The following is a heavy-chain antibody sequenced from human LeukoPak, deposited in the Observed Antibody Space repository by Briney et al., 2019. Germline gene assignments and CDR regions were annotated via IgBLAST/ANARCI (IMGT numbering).Heavy chain of an antibody. Sequence: ASVKVSCKASGGTFSSYAISWVRQAPGQGLEWMGGIIPIFGTANYAQKFQGRVTITADESTSTAYMELSSLRSEDTAVYYCARDLCSSTSCYEGFDPWGQGTLVTVS. CDR2: IIPIFGTA. V-gene: IGHV1-69*13. D-gene: IGHD2-2*01. CDR3: ARDLCSSTSCYEGFDP. J-gene: IGHJ5*02. CDR1: GGTFSSYA.